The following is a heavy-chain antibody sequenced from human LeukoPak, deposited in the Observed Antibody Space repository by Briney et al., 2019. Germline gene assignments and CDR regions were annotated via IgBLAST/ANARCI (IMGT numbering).Heavy chain of an antibody. V-gene: IGHV1-2*04. Sequence: ASVKVSCKASGYTFTGYYMHWVRQAPGQGLEWMGWINPNSGGTNYAQKFQGWVTMTRDTSISTAYMELSSLRSEDTAVYYCARAELEIYYDSSDYGMDVWGQGTTVTVSS. CDR1: GYTFTGYY. CDR2: INPNSGGT. D-gene: IGHD3-22*01. J-gene: IGHJ6*02. CDR3: ARAELEIYYDSSDYGMDV.